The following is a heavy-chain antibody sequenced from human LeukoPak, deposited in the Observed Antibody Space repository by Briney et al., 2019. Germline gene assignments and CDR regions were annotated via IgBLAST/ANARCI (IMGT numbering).Heavy chain of an antibody. Sequence: GGSLRLSCAASGFAVSSNHMNWVRQAPGKGLEWVSAISGSGGSTYYADSVKGRFTISRDNSKNTLYLQMNSLRAEDTAVYYCPTQEWLDYWGQGTLVTVSS. CDR1: GFAVSSNH. CDR2: ISGSGGST. J-gene: IGHJ4*02. D-gene: IGHD3-3*01. CDR3: PTQEWLDY. V-gene: IGHV3-23*01.